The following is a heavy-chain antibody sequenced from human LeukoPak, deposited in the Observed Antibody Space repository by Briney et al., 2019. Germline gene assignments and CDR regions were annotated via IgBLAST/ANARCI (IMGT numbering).Heavy chain of an antibody. Sequence: GGALRLSCAHSGFTFSSYAMSWVRQAPRKGLEWVSAISGSGGSTYYAGSVKGRFTISRDNSKNTLYLQMNSLRAEDTAGYYFAKSSRVVAFLHWFDLWGEGTLVTVSS. D-gene: IGHD2-15*01. V-gene: IGHV3-23*01. CDR2: ISGSGGST. J-gene: IGHJ5*02. CDR1: GFTFSSYA. CDR3: AKSSRVVAFLHWFDL.